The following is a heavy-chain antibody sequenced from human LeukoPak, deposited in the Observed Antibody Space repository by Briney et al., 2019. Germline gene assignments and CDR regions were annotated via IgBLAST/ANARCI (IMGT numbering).Heavy chain of an antibody. CDR3: MRDGYGDSAGAH. CDR2: IRSTSSYI. CDR1: GFAFSGYT. D-gene: IGHD4-17*01. J-gene: IGHJ4*02. Sequence: GGSQRLSCAASGFAFSGYTMNWVRQAPGKGLEWVSSIRSTSSYIKYADSVKGRFTISRDNAKNSLYLQMNSLRAEDTAVYYCMRDGYGDSAGAHWGQGTLVSVSS. V-gene: IGHV3-21*01.